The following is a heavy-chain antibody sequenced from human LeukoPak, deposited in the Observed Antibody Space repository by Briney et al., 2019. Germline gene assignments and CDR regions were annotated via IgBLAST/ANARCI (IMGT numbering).Heavy chain of an antibody. CDR1: GYTFTKYW. V-gene: IGHV5-51*01. CDR2: IFPGDSDT. J-gene: IGHJ5*01. CDR3: ARRPASVGGGFDS. Sequence: GQSLKISCKASGYTFTKYWIAWVRQMPGKGLEYIGIIFPGDSDTRYSPSFEGQVTISADNSISTAYLQWSRLTASDTAIYYCARRPASVGGGFDSWGQGSLVTVSS. D-gene: IGHD2-2*01.